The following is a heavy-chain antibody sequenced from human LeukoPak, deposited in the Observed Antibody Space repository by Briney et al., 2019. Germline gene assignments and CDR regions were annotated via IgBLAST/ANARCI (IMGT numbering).Heavy chain of an antibody. J-gene: IGHJ5*02. D-gene: IGHD2-21*01. CDR1: GGSISSYY. V-gene: IGHV4-59*01. Sequence: PSETLSLTCTVSGGSISSYYWSWIRQPPGKGLEWIGYIYYSGGTNYNPSLKSRVTISVDTSKNQFSLKLSSVTAADTAVYYCARLCSIRWCLHDWFDPWGQGTLVTVSS. CDR3: ARLCSIRWCLHDWFDP. CDR2: IYYSGGT.